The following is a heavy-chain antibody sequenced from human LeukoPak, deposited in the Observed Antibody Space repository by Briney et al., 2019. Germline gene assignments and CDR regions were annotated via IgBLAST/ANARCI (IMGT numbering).Heavy chain of an antibody. V-gene: IGHV3-23*01. CDR1: GFIFSSHA. J-gene: IGHJ4*02. D-gene: IGHD2-15*01. Sequence: PGGSLRLSCAASGFIFSSHAMSWVRQAPGKGLEWVSAISSSSESTYYAESVKGRFTISRDNSKNTLYLQVNSLRAEDTAVYYCAKDLYYYDYWGQGTLVTVSS. CDR2: ISSSSEST. CDR3: AKDLYYYDY.